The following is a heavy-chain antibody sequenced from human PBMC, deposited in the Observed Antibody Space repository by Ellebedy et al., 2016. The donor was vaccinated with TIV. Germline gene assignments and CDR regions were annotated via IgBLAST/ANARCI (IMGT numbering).Heavy chain of an antibody. CDR1: GFTFSSYW. CDR2: INSDGSGT. D-gene: IGHD6-6*01. CDR3: ARAGYSSSSNDY. Sequence: GESLKISXAASGFTFSSYWMHWVRQAPGKGLVWVSRINSDGSGTSYADSVKGRFTISRDNAKNTLYLQMNSLRAEDTAVYYCARAGYSSSSNDYWGQGTLVTVSS. J-gene: IGHJ4*02. V-gene: IGHV3-74*01.